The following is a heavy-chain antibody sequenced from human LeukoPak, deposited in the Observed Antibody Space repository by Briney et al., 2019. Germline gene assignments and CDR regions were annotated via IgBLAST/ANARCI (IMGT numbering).Heavy chain of an antibody. J-gene: IGHJ3*02. V-gene: IGHV1-18*01. CDR1: GGTFSSYA. Sequence: VASVKVSCKASGGTFSSYAISWVRQAPGQGLEWMGWISAYNGNTNYAQKLQGRVTMTTDTSTSTAYMELRSLRSDDTAVYYCASFEYYYDSSGYSLGAFDIWGQGTMVTVSS. D-gene: IGHD3-22*01. CDR3: ASFEYYYDSSGYSLGAFDI. CDR2: ISAYNGNT.